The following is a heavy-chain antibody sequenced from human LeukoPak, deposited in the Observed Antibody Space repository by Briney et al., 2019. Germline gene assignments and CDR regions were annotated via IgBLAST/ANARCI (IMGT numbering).Heavy chain of an antibody. CDR3: ARGNYDILTGYPLKDMDV. D-gene: IGHD3-9*01. V-gene: IGHV3-21*01. Sequence: GGSLRLSCAASGFTFSSYWMSWVRQAPGKGLEWVSSISSSSSSYIYYADSVKGRFTISRDNAKNSLYLQMNSLRAEDTAVYYCARGNYDILTGYPLKDMDVWGKGTTVTVSS. CDR1: GFTFSSYW. J-gene: IGHJ6*03. CDR2: ISSSSSSYI.